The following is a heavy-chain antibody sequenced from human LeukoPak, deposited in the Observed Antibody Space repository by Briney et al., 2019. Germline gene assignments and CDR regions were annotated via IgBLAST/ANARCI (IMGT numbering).Heavy chain of an antibody. J-gene: IGHJ4*02. Sequence: GGSLRLSCAASGFTFRSYAVRWVRQAPGEGLEWVSFISGSGGSTHYAGSVKGRFTISREHSENTLYLQMDSLRADDTAVYYCAKGTLSGAGRFDYWGQGTLVTVSS. D-gene: IGHD6-19*01. V-gene: IGHV3-23*01. CDR1: GFTFRSYA. CDR2: ISGSGGST. CDR3: AKGTLSGAGRFDY.